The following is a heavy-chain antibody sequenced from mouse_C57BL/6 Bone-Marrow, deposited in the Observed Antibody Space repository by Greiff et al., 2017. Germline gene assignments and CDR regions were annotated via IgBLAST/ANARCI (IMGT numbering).Heavy chain of an antibody. CDR2: ISDGGSYT. Sequence: EVMLVESGGGLVKPGGSLKLSCAASGFTFSSYAMSWVRQTPEKRLEWVATISDGGSYTYYPDNVKGRFTISRDNAKNNLYLQMSHLKSEDTAMYYCARVRFDYWGQGITLTVSS. CDR1: GFTFSSYA. CDR3: ARVRFDY. V-gene: IGHV5-4*03. J-gene: IGHJ2*01.